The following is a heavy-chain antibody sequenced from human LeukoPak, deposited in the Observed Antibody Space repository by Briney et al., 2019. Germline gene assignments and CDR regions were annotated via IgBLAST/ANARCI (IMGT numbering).Heavy chain of an antibody. D-gene: IGHD5-24*01. J-gene: IGHJ4*02. Sequence: ASVKVSCKASGYTFTSYAMHWVRQAPGQRLEWMGWINAGNGNTKYSQKFQGRVTITRDTSASTAYMELSSLRSEDTAVYYCATVPTGDGYNLQFDYWGQGTLVTVSS. CDR2: INAGNGNT. CDR1: GYTFTSYA. CDR3: ATVPTGDGYNLQFDY. V-gene: IGHV1-3*01.